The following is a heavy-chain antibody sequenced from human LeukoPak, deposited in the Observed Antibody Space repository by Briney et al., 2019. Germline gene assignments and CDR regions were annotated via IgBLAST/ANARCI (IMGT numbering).Heavy chain of an antibody. Sequence: SVKVSCKASGFTFTSSTIQWVRQARGQRLEWIGWIVVGSGNTNYAQKFQERVIITRDMSTTTVYMELSSLRSEDTAVYYCAGTPWFGELTLDYWGQGTLVTVPS. V-gene: IGHV1-58*02. D-gene: IGHD3-10*01. CDR1: GFTFTSST. CDR3: AGTPWFGELTLDY. CDR2: IVVGSGNT. J-gene: IGHJ4*02.